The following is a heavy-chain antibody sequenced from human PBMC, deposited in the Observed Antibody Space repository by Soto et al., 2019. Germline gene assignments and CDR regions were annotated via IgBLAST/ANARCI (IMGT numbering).Heavy chain of an antibody. CDR2: IYHSGNT. CDR3: SRLTNARPGDD. J-gene: IGHJ4*02. D-gene: IGHD2-2*01. V-gene: IGHV4-39*01. Sequence: PSETLSLTCTVSGGSITSSHYHWVWSRQPPGKGLEWIGTIYHSGNTYHNPSLKSRVTMSMDASKNQFSLTLSSVAVADTAVYYCSRLTNARPGDDWGQGTLVTVSS. CDR1: GGSITSSHYH.